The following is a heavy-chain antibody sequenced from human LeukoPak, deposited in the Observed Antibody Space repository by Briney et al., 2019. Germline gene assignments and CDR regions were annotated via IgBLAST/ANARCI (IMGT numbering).Heavy chain of an antibody. D-gene: IGHD2-15*01. CDR1: GGSFSGYY. CDR2: INHSGST. J-gene: IGHJ4*02. CDR3: ARLGGYCSGGSCSKDY. Sequence: PSETLSLTCAVYGGSFSGYYWSWIRKPPGKGLEWIGEINHSGSTNYNPSLKSRVTISVDTSKNQFSLKLSSVTAADTAVYYCARLGGYCSGGSCSKDYWGQGTLVTVSS. V-gene: IGHV4-34*01.